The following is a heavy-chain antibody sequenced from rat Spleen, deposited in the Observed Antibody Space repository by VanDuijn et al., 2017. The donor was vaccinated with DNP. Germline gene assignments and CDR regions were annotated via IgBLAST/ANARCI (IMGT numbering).Heavy chain of an antibody. CDR3: TTFDDY. CDR2: ISHDGTNT. J-gene: IGHJ2*01. V-gene: IGHV5-20*01. Sequence: EVQLVESGGGLVQPGRSLKLSCAASGFIFSDYYMAWVRQAPTKGLGWVASISHDGTNTYYRDSVKGRFTISRDNARSSLYLQMDSLRSEDTATYYCTTFDDYWGQGVMVTVSS. CDR1: GFIFSDYY.